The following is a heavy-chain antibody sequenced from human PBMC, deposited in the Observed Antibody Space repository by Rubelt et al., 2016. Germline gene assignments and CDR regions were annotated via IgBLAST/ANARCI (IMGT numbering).Heavy chain of an antibody. V-gene: IGHV1-8*01. CDR1: GYTFTSYD. Sequence: QVQLVQSGAEVKKPGASVKVSCKASGYTFTSYDINWVRQATGQGLEWMGWMNPNSGNTGYAQKFQGRVTMIRTTSISTAYMDLSSLSSEDTAVYYCARIPTLQTDVWGQGTTVTVSS. D-gene: IGHD4-11*01. J-gene: IGHJ6*02. CDR2: MNPNSGNT. CDR3: ARIPTLQTDV.